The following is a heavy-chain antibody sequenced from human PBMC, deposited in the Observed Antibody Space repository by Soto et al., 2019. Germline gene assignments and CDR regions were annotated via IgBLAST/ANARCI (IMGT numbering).Heavy chain of an antibody. Sequence: QLQESGPGLVKPSETLSLTCSVSGGSISSNVYYWGWIRQTPGKGLEWIGSIYHSGSSYYSSSLKSRVTMSVDTSTTQSSLKLNSLTAADTAVYYCARLGIAASGAASRDVDYWGQGTLVTVSS. V-gene: IGHV4-39*01. D-gene: IGHD6-13*01. CDR3: ARLGIAASGAASRDVDY. CDR2: IYHSGSS. J-gene: IGHJ4*02. CDR1: GGSISSNVYY.